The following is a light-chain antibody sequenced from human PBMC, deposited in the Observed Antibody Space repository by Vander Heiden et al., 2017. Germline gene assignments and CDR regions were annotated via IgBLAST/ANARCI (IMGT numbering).Light chain of an antibody. J-gene: IGLJ3*02. CDR1: SSDVGGYNY. V-gene: IGLV2-14*01. Sequence: ALPPAAFACSSPGQSTTFSCTGTSSDVGGYNYVSWYQQHPGKAPKLMIYDVSNRPSGVSNRFSGSKSGNTASLTISGLQAEDEADYYCSSYTNNSTGVFGGGTKLTVL. CDR3: SSYTNNSTGV. CDR2: DVS.